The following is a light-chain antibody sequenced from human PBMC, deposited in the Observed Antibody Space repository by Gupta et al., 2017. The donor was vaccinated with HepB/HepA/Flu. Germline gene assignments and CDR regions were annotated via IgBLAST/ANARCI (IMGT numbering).Light chain of an antibody. Sequence: EIVLTQSPGTLSLSPGERATLSCRANQSVGTYLAWYQQKPGQAPRLLIFDASSRITGIPDRFIGSGSGTDFTLTISRLEPEDFAVYYCQQYGRSLFFGPGTKLHIK. V-gene: IGKV3-20*01. CDR1: QSVGTY. CDR3: QQYGRSLF. CDR2: DAS. J-gene: IGKJ3*01.